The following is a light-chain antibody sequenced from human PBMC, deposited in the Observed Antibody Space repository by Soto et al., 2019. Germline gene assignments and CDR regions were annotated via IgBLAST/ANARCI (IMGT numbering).Light chain of an antibody. CDR1: QSVSSSY. V-gene: IGKV3D-20*02. CDR3: QQRSNWPLT. J-gene: IGKJ4*01. CDR2: GAS. Sequence: EIVMTQSPATLSVSPGGRATLSCRASQSVSSSYLAWYQQKPGQAPRLLIYGASSRATGIPDRFSGSGSGTDFTLTISSLEPEDFAVYYCQQRSNWPLTFGGGTKVDI.